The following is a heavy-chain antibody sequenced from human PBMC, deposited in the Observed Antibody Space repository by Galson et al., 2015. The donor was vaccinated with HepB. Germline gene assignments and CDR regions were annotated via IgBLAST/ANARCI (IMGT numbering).Heavy chain of an antibody. D-gene: IGHD6-13*01. CDR1: GFTFNTYG. Sequence: SLRLSCAASGFTFNTYGMHWVRQAPGKGLEWVALIWSDGSNQYYADSVQGRFTISRDNSRNTLYLQMNSLRAEDTALYYCAREAHIAAPACLDTRGQGTLVTVSS. CDR2: IWSDGSNQ. V-gene: IGHV3-33*01. CDR3: AREAHIAAPACLDT. J-gene: IGHJ5*02.